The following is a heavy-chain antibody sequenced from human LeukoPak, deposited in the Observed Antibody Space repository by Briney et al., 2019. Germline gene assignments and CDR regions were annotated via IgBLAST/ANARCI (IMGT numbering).Heavy chain of an antibody. D-gene: IGHD6-13*01. CDR1: GYTFTSYG. V-gene: IGHV1-18*01. CDR3: ARTLVSAAAPAFDY. CDR2: ISAYNGNT. J-gene: IGHJ4*02. Sequence: ASVKVSCKASGYTFTSYGISWVRQAPGQGLEWMGWISAYNGNTNYAQKLQGRVTMTTDTSTCTAYMELRSLRSDDTAVYYCARTLVSAAAPAFDYWGQGTLVTVSS.